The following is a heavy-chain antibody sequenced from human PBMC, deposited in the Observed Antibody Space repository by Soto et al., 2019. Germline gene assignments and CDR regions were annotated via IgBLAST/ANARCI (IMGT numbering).Heavy chain of an antibody. CDR3: ARVFKDYDSSGAFDP. V-gene: IGHV1-69*13. D-gene: IGHD3-22*01. J-gene: IGHJ5*02. Sequence: SVKVSCKASGGTFSSYAISWVRQAPGQGLEWMGGIIPIFGTANYAQKFQGRVTITADESTSTAYMELSSLRSEDTAVYYCARVFKDYDSSGAFDPWGQGTLVTVSS. CDR1: GGTFSSYA. CDR2: IIPIFGTA.